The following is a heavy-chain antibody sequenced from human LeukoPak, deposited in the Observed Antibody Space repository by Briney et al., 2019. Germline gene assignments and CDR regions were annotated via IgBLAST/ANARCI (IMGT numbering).Heavy chain of an antibody. J-gene: IGHJ4*02. CDR2: ISASGDST. CDR1: GFTFSNYA. CDR3: AKLFVVVSRYFDY. D-gene: IGHD3-3*01. Sequence: PGGSLRLSCAASGFTFSNYAMNWVRQAPGRGLEWVSIISASGDSTYYADSVKGRFTISRDDSKSTLYLQMNSLRAEDTAVYYCAKLFVVVSRYFDYWGQGALVTVSS. V-gene: IGHV3-23*01.